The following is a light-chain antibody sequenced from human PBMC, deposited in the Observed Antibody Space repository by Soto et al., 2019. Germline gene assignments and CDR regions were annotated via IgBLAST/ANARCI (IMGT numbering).Light chain of an antibody. V-gene: IGKV3-15*01. CDR1: QSVSSN. CDR2: DAS. Sequence: EIVMTQAQATLSVSPGERATLSCRASQSVSSNLAWHQQKPGQAPRILMYDASTRATGIPARFSGSGSGTEFTRTISSLQSEDFAVYYCQQYHNWPITFGQGTRLEIK. J-gene: IGKJ5*01. CDR3: QQYHNWPIT.